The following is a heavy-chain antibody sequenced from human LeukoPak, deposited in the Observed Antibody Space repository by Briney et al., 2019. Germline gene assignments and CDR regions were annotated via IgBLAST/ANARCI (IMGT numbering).Heavy chain of an antibody. CDR3: TYGYTIAF. Sequence: GGSLRLSCAASGFTVSSKYMNWVRQAPGRGLEWVSVIYSGGSTKYADSVKGRFTISRDNLKNTLYLQMNSLRADDTTVYYCTYGYTIAFWGQGTLVTVSS. CDR1: GFTVSSKY. D-gene: IGHD5-18*01. J-gene: IGHJ4*02. CDR2: IYSGGST. V-gene: IGHV3-53*01.